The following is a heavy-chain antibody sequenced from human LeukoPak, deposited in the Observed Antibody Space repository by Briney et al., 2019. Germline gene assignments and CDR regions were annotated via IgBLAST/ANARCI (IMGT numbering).Heavy chain of an antibody. CDR3: ARERLFSASAFEY. J-gene: IGHJ4*02. V-gene: IGHV3-7*05. Sequence: GGSLRLSCAASGFTFSSYAMHWVRRAPGRGLEWVANIKEDGSDENYLDSVRGRFTISRDNAKNLLYLQMSSLRAEDTAVYYCARERLFSASAFEYWGQGTLVTVSS. D-gene: IGHD2-15*01. CDR1: GFTFSSYA. CDR2: IKEDGSDE.